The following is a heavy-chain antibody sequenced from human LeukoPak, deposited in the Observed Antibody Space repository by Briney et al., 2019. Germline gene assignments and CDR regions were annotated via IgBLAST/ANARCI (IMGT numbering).Heavy chain of an antibody. CDR3: ARDIGVSSSYLDY. Sequence: GGSLRLSCAASGFSNYTMHWVRQAPGKGLEWVAVISYDGSNKYYADSVKGRFTISRDNSKNTLYLQMNSLRAEDTAVYYCARDIGVSSSYLDYWGQGTLVTVSS. J-gene: IGHJ4*02. V-gene: IGHV3-30*04. D-gene: IGHD6-6*01. CDR2: ISYDGSNK. CDR1: GFSNYT.